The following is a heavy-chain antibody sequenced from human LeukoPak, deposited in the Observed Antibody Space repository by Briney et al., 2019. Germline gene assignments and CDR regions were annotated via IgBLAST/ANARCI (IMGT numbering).Heavy chain of an antibody. J-gene: IGHJ5*02. V-gene: IGHV4-30-2*01. CDR1: GGSISSGGYS. CDR3: ARGGGDYYYDSSGSIPNWFDP. Sequence: ASETLSLTCAVSGGSISSGGYSWSWFRQPPGKGLEWIGHISHSGSTYYNPSLKSRVTISVDRSKNQFSLKLSSVTAADTAVYYCARGGGDYYYDSSGSIPNWFDPWGQGTLVTVSS. D-gene: IGHD3-22*01. CDR2: ISHSGST.